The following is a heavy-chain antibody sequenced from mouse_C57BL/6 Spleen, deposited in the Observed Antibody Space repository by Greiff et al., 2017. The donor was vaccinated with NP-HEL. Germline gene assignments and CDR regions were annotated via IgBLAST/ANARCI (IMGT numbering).Heavy chain of an antibody. Sequence: EVQLQQSGPELVKPGASVKISCKASGYTFTDYYMNWVKQSHGKSLEWIGDINPNNGGTSYNQKFKGKATLTVDKSSSTAYMELRSLTSEDSAVYYCARDYYSNYALAMDYWGQGTSVTVSS. CDR3: ARDYYSNYALAMDY. J-gene: IGHJ4*01. CDR1: GYTFTDYY. D-gene: IGHD2-5*01. CDR2: INPNNGGT. V-gene: IGHV1-26*01.